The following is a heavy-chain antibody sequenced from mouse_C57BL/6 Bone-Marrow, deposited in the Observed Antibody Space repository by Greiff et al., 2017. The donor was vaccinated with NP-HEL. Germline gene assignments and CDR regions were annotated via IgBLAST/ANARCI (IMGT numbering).Heavy chain of an antibody. CDR3: ARGVLRRVYAMDY. Sequence: QVHVKQSGAELARPGASVKLSCKASGYTFTSYGISWVKQRTGQGLEWIGEIYPRSGNTYYNEKFKGKATLTADKSSSTAYMELRSLTSEDSAVYFCARGVLRRVYAMDYWGQGTSVTVSS. CDR2: IYPRSGNT. J-gene: IGHJ4*01. D-gene: IGHD1-1*01. CDR1: GYTFTSYG. V-gene: IGHV1-81*01.